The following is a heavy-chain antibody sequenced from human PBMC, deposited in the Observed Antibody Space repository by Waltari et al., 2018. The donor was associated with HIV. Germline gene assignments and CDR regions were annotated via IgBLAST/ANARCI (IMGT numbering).Heavy chain of an antibody. CDR1: DGPTDGSSFC. CDR3: ARHKDYYYEPTALFLV. CDR2: IHYTGYT. Sequence: DGPTDGSSFCRGWVRQSPGRGLEWIGSIHYTGYTYYNPSLESRVTVSVDTARNQFSLSLNSVTAADTALYYCARHKDYYYEPTALFLVWGRGLLVTVSS. J-gene: IGHJ4*02. V-gene: IGHV4-39*01. D-gene: IGHD3-22*01.